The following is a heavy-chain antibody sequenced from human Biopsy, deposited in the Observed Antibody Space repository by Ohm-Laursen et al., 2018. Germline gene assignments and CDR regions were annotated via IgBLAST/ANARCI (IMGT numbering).Heavy chain of an antibody. D-gene: IGHD3-16*02. CDR2: IRPLNGDT. CDR3: ARGEVTFGELIVSLDS. CDR1: GYNFISYS. V-gene: IGHV1-18*01. J-gene: IGHJ4*02. Sequence: SVKVSRQASGYNFISYSIIWVRQAPGQGLEWMGWIRPLNGDTKYGQKFQDRVTMTTDTSTSTVYMELTSLRSDDTAVYYCARGEVTFGELIVSLDSWGQGTLVTVSS.